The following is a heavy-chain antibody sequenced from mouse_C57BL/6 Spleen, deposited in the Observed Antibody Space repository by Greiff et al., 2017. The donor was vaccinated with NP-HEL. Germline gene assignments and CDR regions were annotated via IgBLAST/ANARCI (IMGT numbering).Heavy chain of an antibody. Sequence: QVQLQQPGAELVKPGASVKLSCKASGYTFTSYWMHWVKQRPGRGLEWIGRIDPNSGGTKYNEKFKSKATLTVDKPSSTAYMQRSSLTSEDSAVYYCARWGAGTSGFADWGQGTLVTVSA. CDR3: ARWGAGTSGFAD. V-gene: IGHV1-72*01. D-gene: IGHD4-1*01. J-gene: IGHJ3*01. CDR1: GYTFTSYW. CDR2: IDPNSGGT.